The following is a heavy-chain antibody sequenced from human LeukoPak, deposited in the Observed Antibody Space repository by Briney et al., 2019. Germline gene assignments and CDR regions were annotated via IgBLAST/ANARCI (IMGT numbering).Heavy chain of an antibody. CDR1: GYTFTSYY. V-gene: IGHV1-18*04. J-gene: IGHJ5*02. D-gene: IGHD6-13*01. CDR3: ARGGYRGEFDP. Sequence: ASVKVSCKASGYTFTSYYMHWVRQAPGQGLVWMGWISAYNGNTNYAQKLQGRVTMTTDTSTSTAYMELRSLRSDDTAVYYCARGGYRGEFDPWGQGTLVTVSS. CDR2: ISAYNGNT.